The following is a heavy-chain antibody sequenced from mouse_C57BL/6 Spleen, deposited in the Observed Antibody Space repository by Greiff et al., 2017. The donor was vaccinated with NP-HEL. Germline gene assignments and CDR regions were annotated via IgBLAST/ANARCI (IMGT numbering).Heavy chain of an antibody. Sequence: QVQLKQSGPGLVAPSQSLSITCTVSGFSLTSYGVDWVRQPPGKGLEWLGVICGGGSTNYNSALMSRLSISKDNSKSQVFLKMNSLQTDDTAMYYCAKHEGDVKGNWYFDVWGTGTTVTVSS. J-gene: IGHJ1*03. CDR1: GFSLTSYG. CDR3: AKHEGDVKGNWYFDV. D-gene: IGHD1-3*01. CDR2: ICGGGST. V-gene: IGHV2-9*01.